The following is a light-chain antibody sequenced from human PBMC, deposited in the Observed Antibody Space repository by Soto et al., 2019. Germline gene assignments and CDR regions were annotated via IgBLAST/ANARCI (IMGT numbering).Light chain of an antibody. CDR1: QSLDTYT. CDR3: QQYAESPLT. CDR2: GAS. V-gene: IGKV3-20*01. J-gene: IGKJ3*01. Sequence: ENVLTQYPVTLSLSPWEKATLSCRTSQSLDTYTLAWYQQKPGQAPRLLIYGASTRAAAIPDRFIGSGSGTDFALTISRLEPEDFAVYYCQQYAESPLTFGPGTKVDVK.